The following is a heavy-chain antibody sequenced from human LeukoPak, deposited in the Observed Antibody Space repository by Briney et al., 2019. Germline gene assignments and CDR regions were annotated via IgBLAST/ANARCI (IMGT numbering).Heavy chain of an antibody. Sequence: GASVKVSCKASGGTFSSYAISWVRQAPGQGLEWMGRIIPILGIANYAQKFQGRVTITADKSTSTAYMELSSLRSEDTAVYYCARACCGGDCYSGYYYGMDVWGQGTTVTVSS. J-gene: IGHJ6*02. CDR3: ARACCGGDCYSGYYYGMDV. CDR2: IIPILGIA. D-gene: IGHD2-21*02. V-gene: IGHV1-69*04. CDR1: GGTFSSYA.